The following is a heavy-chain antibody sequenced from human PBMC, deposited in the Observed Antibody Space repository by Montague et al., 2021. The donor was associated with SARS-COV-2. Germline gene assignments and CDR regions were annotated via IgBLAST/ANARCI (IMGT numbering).Heavy chain of an antibody. V-gene: IGHV4-4*07. CDR2: MHFTGKT. CDR3: ARDGIDFGAGRQGTIDF. J-gene: IGHJ4*02. CDR1: GDSITNHY. D-gene: IGHD3-10*01. Sequence: SETLSLTCSVSGDSITNHYWSWIRQPAGKGLEWIGRMHFTGKTNFNPSFSSRLTMSADTSKNQFSLKLTSVTAADTAIYYCARDGIDFGAGRQGTIDFWGQGTLVTVSS.